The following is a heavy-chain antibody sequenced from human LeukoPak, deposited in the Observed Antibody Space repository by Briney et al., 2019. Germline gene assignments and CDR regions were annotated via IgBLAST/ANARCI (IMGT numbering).Heavy chain of an antibody. J-gene: IGHJ4*02. V-gene: IGHV3-48*04. CDR1: GFTFSGYS. CDR3: AREDGYVWGSYRLDY. D-gene: IGHD3-16*02. Sequence: PGGSLRLSCAASGFTFSGYSMNWVRQAPGKGLEWVSYISSSSSTIYYADSVKGRFTISRDNVKNSLYLQMNSLRAEDTAVYYCAREDGYVWGSYRLDYWGQGTLVTVSS. CDR2: ISSSSSTI.